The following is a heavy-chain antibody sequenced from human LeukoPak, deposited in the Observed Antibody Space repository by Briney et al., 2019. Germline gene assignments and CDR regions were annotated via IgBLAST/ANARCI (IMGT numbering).Heavy chain of an antibody. Sequence: SETLSLTCAVYGGSFSGYYWSWIRQPPGKGLEWIGEINHSGSTNYNPSLKSRVTISVDTSKNQFSLKLSSVTAADTAVYYCARKATTGPTKAAFDIWGQGTVVTVSS. D-gene: IGHD4-17*01. CDR3: ARKATTGPTKAAFDI. J-gene: IGHJ3*02. CDR2: INHSGST. V-gene: IGHV4-34*01. CDR1: GGSFSGYY.